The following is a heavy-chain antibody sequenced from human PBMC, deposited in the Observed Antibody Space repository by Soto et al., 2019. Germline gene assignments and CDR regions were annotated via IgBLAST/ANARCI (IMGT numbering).Heavy chain of an antibody. CDR3: ARRATVTTGYYYYYGMDV. Sequence: GESLKISCKGSGYSFTSYWISWVRQMPGKGLEWMGRIDPSDSYTNYSPSFQVHVTISADKSISTAYLQWSSLKASDTAMYYCARRATVTTGYYYYYGMDVWGQGTTVTVSS. CDR1: GYSFTSYW. V-gene: IGHV5-10-1*01. J-gene: IGHJ6*02. CDR2: IDPSDSYT. D-gene: IGHD4-4*01.